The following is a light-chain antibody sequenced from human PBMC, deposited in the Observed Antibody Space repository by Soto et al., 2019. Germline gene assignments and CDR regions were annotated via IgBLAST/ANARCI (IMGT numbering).Light chain of an antibody. CDR1: QGISNY. Sequence: DIQMTQSPSSLSASVADRVTITCRASQGISNYLAWYQQKPGKVPKLLIYAASTLQSGAPSRFSGSGPWTDFTRTMSSLQLEDVATYLWQKYTSAPRTFGGGTKVDNK. CDR3: QKYTSAPRT. V-gene: IGKV1-27*01. J-gene: IGKJ4*01. CDR2: AAS.